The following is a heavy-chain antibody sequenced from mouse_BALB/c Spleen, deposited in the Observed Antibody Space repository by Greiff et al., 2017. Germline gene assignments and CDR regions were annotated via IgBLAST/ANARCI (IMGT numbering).Heavy chain of an antibody. CDR1: GFTFSSYY. CDR2: INSNGGST. Sequence: EVQGVESGGGLVKLGGSLKLSCAASGFTFSSYYMSWVRQTPEKRLELVAAINSNGGSTYYPDTVKGRFTISRDNAKNTLYLQMSSLKSEDTALYYCARQPLYYGSSTYAMDYWGQGTSVTVSS. J-gene: IGHJ4*01. CDR3: ARQPLYYGSSTYAMDY. V-gene: IGHV5-6-2*01. D-gene: IGHD1-1*01.